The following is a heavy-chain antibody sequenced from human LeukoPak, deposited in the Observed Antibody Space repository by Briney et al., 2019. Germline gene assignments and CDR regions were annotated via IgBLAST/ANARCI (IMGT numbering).Heavy chain of an antibody. D-gene: IGHD3-3*01. CDR2: INPNSGGT. Sequence: GASVKVSCKASGYTFTGYYMHWVRQAPGQGLEWMGWINPNSGGTNYAQKFQGRVTMTRDTSISTAYMELSRLRSDDTAVDYGALGFLEWLSPKFEYFQHWGQGTLVTVSS. J-gene: IGHJ1*01. V-gene: IGHV1-2*02. CDR1: GYTFTGYY. CDR3: ALGFLEWLSPKFEYFQH.